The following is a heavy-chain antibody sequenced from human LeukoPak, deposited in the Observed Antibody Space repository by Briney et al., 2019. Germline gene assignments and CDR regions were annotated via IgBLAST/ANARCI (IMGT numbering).Heavy chain of an antibody. CDR2: ISYDGSNK. J-gene: IGHJ4*02. Sequence: PGRSLRLSCAASGFTFSSYGMHWVRQAPGKGLEWVAVISYDGSNKYYADSVKGRFTISRDNSKNTLYLQMNSLRAEGTAVYYCAKERCSGGSCYYYWGQGTLVTVSS. D-gene: IGHD2-15*01. CDR1: GFTFSSYG. CDR3: AKERCSGGSCYYY. V-gene: IGHV3-30*18.